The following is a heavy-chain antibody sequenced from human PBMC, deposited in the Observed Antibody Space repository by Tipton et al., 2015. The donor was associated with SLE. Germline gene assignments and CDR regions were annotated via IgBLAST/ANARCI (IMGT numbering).Heavy chain of an antibody. CDR3: ARRSSSNYDFWSGYSSDAFYI. Sequence: GLVKPSETLSLTCTVSGGSISSSSYYWGWIRQPPGKGLEWIGSIYYSGSTYYNPSLKSRVTISVDTSKKQFSLKLSSVTAADTAVYYCARRSSSNYDFWSGYSSDAFYIWGQGTMVTVSS. CDR1: GGSISSSSYY. D-gene: IGHD3-3*01. J-gene: IGHJ3*02. CDR2: IYYSGST. V-gene: IGHV4-39*01.